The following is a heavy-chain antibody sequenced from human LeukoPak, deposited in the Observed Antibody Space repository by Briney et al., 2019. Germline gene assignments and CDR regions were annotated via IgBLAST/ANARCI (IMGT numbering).Heavy chain of an antibody. CDR2: IWYDGSNK. J-gene: IGHJ4*02. CDR1: GFTFSSYG. D-gene: IGHD3-10*01. V-gene: IGHV3-33*08. Sequence: PGGSLRLSCTASGFTFSSYGMNWVRQAPGKGLEWVAVIWYDGSNKYYADSVKGRFTISRDNSKNTLYLQMNSLRAEDTAVYYCAGNYGPYYFDYWGQGTLVTVSS. CDR3: AGNYGPYYFDY.